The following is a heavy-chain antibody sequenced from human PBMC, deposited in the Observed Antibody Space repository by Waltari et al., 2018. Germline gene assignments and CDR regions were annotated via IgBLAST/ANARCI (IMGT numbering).Heavy chain of an antibody. V-gene: IGHV4-59*01. Sequence: QVQLQESGPGLVKPSATLSLRCTVSGGSIRSSYWSWLRAPPGKGLEWIGYIYYSGSTNYNPSPKSRVTISVDTSKNQFSLKLSSVTAADTAVYYCARSSTVTTPSLYFDYWGQGTLVTVSS. CDR1: GGSIRSSY. D-gene: IGHD4-17*01. CDR2: IYYSGST. J-gene: IGHJ4*02. CDR3: ARSSTVTTPSLYFDY.